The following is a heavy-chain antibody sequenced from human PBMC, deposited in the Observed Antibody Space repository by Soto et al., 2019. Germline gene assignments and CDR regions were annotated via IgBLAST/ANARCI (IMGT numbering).Heavy chain of an antibody. CDR1: GDSFSRFA. V-gene: IGHV1-69*01. J-gene: IGHJ4*02. Sequence: QVQLVQSGPEVKKPGSSLTVSCKSYGDSFSRFAVSWVRQAPGEGLEWMGGIIPVTGTANYIDKFRDRLTITADASSSTVYMELSSLRSEDTAVYYCARLGLDLDFDHWGQGTLVTVSS. CDR2: IIPVTGTA. CDR3: ARLGLDLDFDH.